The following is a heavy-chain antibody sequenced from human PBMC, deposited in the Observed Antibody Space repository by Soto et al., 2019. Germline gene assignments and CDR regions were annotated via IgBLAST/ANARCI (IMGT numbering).Heavy chain of an antibody. V-gene: IGHV4-34*01. CDR1: GGSFNDYY. CDR3: AGDVAARVDV. Sequence: SETLSLTCAVYGGSFNDYYWSWIRQPPGKGLEWIGEINHSGTTNYNPSLKSRVTISLDTSKNQFSLKLSSVTAADTAVYFCAGDVAARVDVWGQGTTVTVSS. D-gene: IGHD6-6*01. CDR2: INHSGTT. J-gene: IGHJ6*02.